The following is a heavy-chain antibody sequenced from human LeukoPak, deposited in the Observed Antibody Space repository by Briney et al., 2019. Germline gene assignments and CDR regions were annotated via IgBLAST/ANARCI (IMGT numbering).Heavy chain of an antibody. D-gene: IGHD5-24*01. Sequence: ASVKVSCKASGYTFTSYGNSWVRQAPGQGLEWMGWISAYNGNTNYAQKLQGRVTMTTDTSTSTAYMELRSLRSDDTAVYYCARNPLGTATTDFDYWGQGTLVTVSS. J-gene: IGHJ4*02. V-gene: IGHV1-18*01. CDR2: ISAYNGNT. CDR1: GYTFTSYG. CDR3: ARNPLGTATTDFDY.